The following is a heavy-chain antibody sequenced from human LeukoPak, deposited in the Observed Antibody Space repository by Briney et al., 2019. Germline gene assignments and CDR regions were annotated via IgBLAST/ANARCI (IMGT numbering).Heavy chain of an antibody. V-gene: IGHV3-30*18. CDR1: GFTFSNFG. Sequence: GGSLRLSCAASGFTFSNFGMHWVRQAPGKGLEWVAVTSYDGNNEYYGDSVKGRFTISRDNSKDTLYLQMNSLRAEDTAVYFCAKDNGSSLFGIHFWGQGTLVTVSS. D-gene: IGHD3-10*02. J-gene: IGHJ4*02. CDR2: TSYDGNNE. CDR3: AKDNGSSLFGIHF.